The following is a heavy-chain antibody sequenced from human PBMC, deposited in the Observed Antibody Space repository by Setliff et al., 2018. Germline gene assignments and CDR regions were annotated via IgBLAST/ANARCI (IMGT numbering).Heavy chain of an antibody. CDR2: ISPYTGKT. Sequence: GASVKVSCKASGYTFSDYGISWVRLAPGLGLEWMGWISPYTGKTFYAPQFEDRVIMTTDTSTNTAYMDLRSLRSDDTAVYYCERLVRYCTATSCQRTSGDDLWGQGTLVTVSS. CDR3: ERLVRYCTATSCQRTSGDDL. V-gene: IGHV1-18*01. D-gene: IGHD2-2*01. J-gene: IGHJ4*02. CDR1: GYTFSDYG.